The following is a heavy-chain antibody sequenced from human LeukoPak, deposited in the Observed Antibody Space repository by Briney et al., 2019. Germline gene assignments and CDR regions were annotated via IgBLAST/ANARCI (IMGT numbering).Heavy chain of an antibody. J-gene: IGHJ5*02. CDR3: AREYSSSWYGGGYWFDP. V-gene: IGHV4-61*02. D-gene: IGHD6-13*01. CDR1: GGSISSGSYY. CDR2: IYTSGST. Sequence: PSETLSLTCTVSGGSISSGSYYWSWIRQPAGKGLEWIGRIYTSGSTNYNPSLKSRVTISVDTSKNQFSLKLSSVTAADTAVYYCAREYSSSWYGGGYWFDPWGQGTLVTVSS.